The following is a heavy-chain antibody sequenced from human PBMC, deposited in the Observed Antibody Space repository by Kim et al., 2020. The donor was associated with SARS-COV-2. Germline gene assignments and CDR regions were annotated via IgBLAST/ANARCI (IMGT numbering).Heavy chain of an antibody. CDR2: INHSGST. D-gene: IGHD3-16*02. J-gene: IGHJ4*02. CDR3: ARGPSYSQDYVWGSYRLRYFDY. Sequence: SQTLSLTCAVYGGSFSGYYWSWIRQPPGKGLEWIGEINHSGSTNYNPSLKSRVTISVDTSKNQFSLKLSSVTAADTAVYYCARGPSYSQDYVWGSYRLRYFDYWGQGTLVTVSS. V-gene: IGHV4-34*01. CDR1: GGSFSGYY.